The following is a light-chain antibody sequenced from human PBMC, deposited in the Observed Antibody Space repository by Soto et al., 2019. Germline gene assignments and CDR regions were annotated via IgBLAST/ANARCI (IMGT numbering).Light chain of an antibody. CDR2: SAS. CDR1: QSVTSSY. Sequence: VLTQSPGTLSLSPGERATLSCRASQSVTSSYLAWYQQKPGQAPRLLIFSASKRVTAIPDRFSGSGSGTDVTLPISRLEPADSAVYYCQLYGTSPPVAFGQGTKLEIK. V-gene: IGKV3-20*01. J-gene: IGKJ2*01. CDR3: QLYGTSPPVA.